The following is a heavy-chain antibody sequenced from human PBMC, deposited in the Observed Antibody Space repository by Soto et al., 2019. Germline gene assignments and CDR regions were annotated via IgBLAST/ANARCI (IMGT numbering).Heavy chain of an antibody. D-gene: IGHD6-19*01. CDR3: ARAPPVAGWGWFDP. J-gene: IGHJ5*02. Sequence: EVQLVESGGGLVQPGGSLRLSCAASGFTFSSYWMHWVRQAPGKGLVWVSRINSDGSSTSYADSVKGRLTISRDNAKNTLYLQMNSLRAEDTAVYYCARAPPVAGWGWFDPWGQGTLVTVSS. V-gene: IGHV3-74*01. CDR1: GFTFSSYW. CDR2: INSDGSST.